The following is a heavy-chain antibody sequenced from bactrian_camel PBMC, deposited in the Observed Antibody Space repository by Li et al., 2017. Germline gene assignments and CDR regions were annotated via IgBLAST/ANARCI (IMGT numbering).Heavy chain of an antibody. CDR3: AAGRATEQPRQCQVLY. CDR2: IRPDGTT. Sequence: QVQLVESGGGSVQAGTSLKLSCAAPGIDFSKCGMGWYRQPPGKQREMVSIIRPDGTTTYGNLVKGRFTISQDNAENTVYLQMNSLKPEDTAVYYCAAGRATEQPRQCQVLYWGQGTQVTVS. CDR1: GIDFSKCG. V-gene: IGHV3S53*01. J-gene: IGHJ4*01. D-gene: IGHD4*01.